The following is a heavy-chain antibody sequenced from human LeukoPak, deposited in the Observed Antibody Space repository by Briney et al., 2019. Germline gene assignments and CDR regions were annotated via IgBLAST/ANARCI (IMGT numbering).Heavy chain of an antibody. CDR1: GYTFTSYA. V-gene: IGHV1-69*13. Sequence: GASVTVSCKASGYTFTSYAISWVRQAPGQGLEWMGGIIPIFGTANYAQKFQGRVTITADESTSTAYMELSSLRSEDTAVYYCARQPVGATMDVWGKGTTVTVSS. D-gene: IGHD1-26*01. J-gene: IGHJ6*04. CDR3: ARQPVGATMDV. CDR2: IIPIFGTA.